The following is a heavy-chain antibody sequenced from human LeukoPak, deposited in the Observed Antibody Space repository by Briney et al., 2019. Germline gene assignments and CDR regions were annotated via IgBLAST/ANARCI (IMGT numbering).Heavy chain of an antibody. CDR2: ISYDGSNK. V-gene: IGHV3-30-3*01. J-gene: IGHJ1*01. CDR1: GFTFSSYA. D-gene: IGHD2-15*01. Sequence: GGSLRLSCAASGFTFSSYAMHWVRQAPGKGLEWVAVISYDGSNKYYADSVKGRFTISRDNSKNTLYLQMNSLRAEDTAVYYCARDPSGGSSWGQGTLVTVSS. CDR3: ARDPSGGSS.